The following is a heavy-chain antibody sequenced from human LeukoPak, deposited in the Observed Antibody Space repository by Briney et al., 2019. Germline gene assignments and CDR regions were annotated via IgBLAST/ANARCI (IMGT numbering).Heavy chain of an antibody. CDR3: AKDHYGGNSGPPYFDY. CDR2: ISYDGSNK. CDR1: GFTFSSYA. J-gene: IGHJ4*02. D-gene: IGHD4-23*01. Sequence: PGGSLRLSCAASGFTFSSYAMHWVRQAPGKGLEWVAVISYDGSNKYYADSVKGRFTISRDNSKNTLYLQMNSLRAEDTAVYYCAKDHYGGNSGPPYFDYWGQGTLVTVSS. V-gene: IGHV3-30-3*01.